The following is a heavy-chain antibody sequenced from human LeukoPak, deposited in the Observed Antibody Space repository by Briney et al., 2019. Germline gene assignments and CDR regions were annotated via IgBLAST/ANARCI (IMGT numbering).Heavy chain of an antibody. V-gene: IGHV1-69*04. D-gene: IGHD3-16*02. CDR1: GGTFSSYA. Sequence: SVKVSCKASGGTFSSYAISWVRQAPGQGLERMGRIIPILGIANYAQKFQGRVTITADKSTSTAYMELSSLRSEDTAVYYCARGGPYDYVWGSYRLHYYYGMDVWGQGTTVTVSS. CDR3: ARGGPYDYVWGSYRLHYYYGMDV. J-gene: IGHJ6*02. CDR2: IIPILGIA.